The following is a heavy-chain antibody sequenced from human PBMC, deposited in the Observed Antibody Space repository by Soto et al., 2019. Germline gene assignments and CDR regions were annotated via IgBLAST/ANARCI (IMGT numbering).Heavy chain of an antibody. Sequence: EVQLLESGGGLVQPGGSLRLSCAASGFTFSSYAMSWVRQAPGKGLEWVSAISGSGGSTYYADSVKGRFTISRDNSKNTLYLQMTSLRAEDTAVYYCAKQAYYDILTGYYDWYFDLWGRGTLVTVSS. CDR2: ISGSGGST. CDR1: GFTFSSYA. D-gene: IGHD3-9*01. J-gene: IGHJ2*01. V-gene: IGHV3-23*01. CDR3: AKQAYYDILTGYYDWYFDL.